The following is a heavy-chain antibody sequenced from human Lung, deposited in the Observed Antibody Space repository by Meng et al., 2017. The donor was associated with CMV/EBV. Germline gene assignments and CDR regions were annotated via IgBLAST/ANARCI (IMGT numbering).Heavy chain of an antibody. J-gene: IGHJ6*02. CDR2: MNPNSGNT. Sequence: ASVKVSCKASGYTFTSYDINWVRQATGQGLEWMGWMNPNSGNTGYAQKFQGRVTITRNTSISTAYMELSSLRSEDTAVYYCARVYTCRDDFWRNCYYYGMDVWGQGTTVTFSS. CDR3: ARVYTCRDDFWRNCYYYGMDV. V-gene: IGHV1-8*03. CDR1: GYTFTSYD. D-gene: IGHD3-3*01.